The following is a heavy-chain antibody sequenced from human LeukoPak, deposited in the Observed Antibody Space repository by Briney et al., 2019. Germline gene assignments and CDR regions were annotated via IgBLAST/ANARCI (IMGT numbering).Heavy chain of an antibody. CDR1: GFTFSSYW. D-gene: IGHD3-22*01. CDR3: AKRYYSDSSGFLGSIDI. V-gene: IGHV3-23*01. Sequence: KPGRSLRLSCAASGFTFSSYWMHWVRQAPGKGLEWVSSISGNGGSTYYADSVKGRFTISRDNSKNTLYLQMNSLGAEDTALYYCAKRYYSDSSGFLGSIDIWGQGTMVTVSS. CDR2: ISGNGGST. J-gene: IGHJ3*02.